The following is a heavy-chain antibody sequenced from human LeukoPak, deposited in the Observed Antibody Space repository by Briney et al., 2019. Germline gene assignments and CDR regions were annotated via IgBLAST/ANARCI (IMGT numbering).Heavy chain of an antibody. CDR1: GFTFSSYE. Sequence: GGSLRLSCAASGFTFSSYEMIWVRQAPGKGLEWVSYITSTGGGIYYADSVKGRFAISRDNAKNSLNLQMNSLRAEDTAVYYCAGRTITAGFGFDYWGQGTLVTVSS. J-gene: IGHJ4*02. CDR2: ITSTGGGI. CDR3: AGRTITAGFGFDY. V-gene: IGHV3-48*03. D-gene: IGHD5-12*01.